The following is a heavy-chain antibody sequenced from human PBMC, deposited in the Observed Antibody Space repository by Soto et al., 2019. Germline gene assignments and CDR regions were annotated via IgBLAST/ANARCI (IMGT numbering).Heavy chain of an antibody. D-gene: IGHD3-10*01. CDR2: FDPEDGET. CDR1: GYTLTELS. V-gene: IGHV1-24*01. Sequence: ASVKVSCKVSGYTLTELSMRWVRQAPGKGLEWMGGFDPEDGETIYAQKFQGRVTMTEDTSTDTAYMELSSLRSEDTAVYYCASLIGRFLVRGVIGFDYWGQGTLVTVSS. CDR3: ASLIGRFLVRGVIGFDY. J-gene: IGHJ4*02.